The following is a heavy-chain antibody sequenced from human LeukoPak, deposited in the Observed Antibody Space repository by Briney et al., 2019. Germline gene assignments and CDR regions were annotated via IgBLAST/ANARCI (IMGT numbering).Heavy chain of an antibody. Sequence: ASVKVSCKASGYTFTSYAMHWVRQAPGQRLEWMGWINAGNGNTKYSQKFQGRVTITRDTSASTAYMELSSLRSEDTAVYYCARDYQVVMDVDSYFDYWGQGTLVTVSS. J-gene: IGHJ4*02. CDR3: ARDYQVVMDVDSYFDY. CDR2: INAGNGNT. D-gene: IGHD4-23*01. V-gene: IGHV1-3*01. CDR1: GYTFTSYA.